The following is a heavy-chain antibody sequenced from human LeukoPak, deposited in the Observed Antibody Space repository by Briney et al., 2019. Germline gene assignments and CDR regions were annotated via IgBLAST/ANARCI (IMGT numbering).Heavy chain of an antibody. J-gene: IGHJ4*02. CDR3: ARSSRYDIWTGYPY. D-gene: IGHD3-9*01. Sequence: ASVKVSCKASGYDFTSVGITWVRRAPGQGLEWMGWISPYNGNTRYAQKFQGRVTMTRDTSISTAYMELSRLRSDDTAVYYCARSSRYDIWTGYPYWGQGTLVTVSP. CDR2: ISPYNGNT. CDR1: GYDFTSVG. V-gene: IGHV1-18*01.